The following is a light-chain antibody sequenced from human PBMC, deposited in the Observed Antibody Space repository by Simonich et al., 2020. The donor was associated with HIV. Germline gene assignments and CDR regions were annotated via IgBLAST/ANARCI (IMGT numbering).Light chain of an antibody. V-gene: IGKV3-20*01. CDR2: GAS. CDR3: QQYGSSPWT. CDR1: QSVSSN. Sequence: EIVMTQSPATLSVSPGERANLSCRASQSVSSNLAWYQQKPGQAPRLLIHGASSRATGIPDRFSGSGSGTDFTLTISRLGPEDFAVYYCQQYGSSPWTFGQGTKVEIK. J-gene: IGKJ1*01.